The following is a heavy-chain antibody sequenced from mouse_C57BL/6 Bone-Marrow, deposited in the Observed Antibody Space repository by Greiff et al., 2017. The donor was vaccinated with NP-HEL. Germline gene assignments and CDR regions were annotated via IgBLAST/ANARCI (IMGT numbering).Heavy chain of an antibody. D-gene: IGHD1-1*01. J-gene: IGHJ3*02. Sequence: EVQGVESGGGLVQPGGSLKLSCAASGFTFSDYYMYWVRQTPEKRLEWVAYICNGGGSTYYPDTVKGRFTISRDNAKNTLYLQMSRLKSEDTAMYYCASRDYYGSSSLAGWGQGTLVTVSA. V-gene: IGHV5-12*01. CDR1: GFTFSDYY. CDR3: ASRDYYGSSSLAG. CDR2: ICNGGGST.